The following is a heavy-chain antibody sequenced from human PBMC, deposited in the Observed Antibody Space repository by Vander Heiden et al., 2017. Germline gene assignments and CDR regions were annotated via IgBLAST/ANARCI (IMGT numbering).Heavy chain of an antibody. V-gene: IGHV3-53*01. Sequence: EVQLVESGGGLIQPGGSLRLSCAASGFTVRSNCMSWGRQAPGKGLEWVSVIYSGGSTYYADSVKGRFTISRDNSKNTLYLQMNSLRAEDTAVYYCARDPPSGSYGHWGQGTLVTVSS. CDR2: IYSGGST. CDR3: ARDPPSGSYGH. J-gene: IGHJ4*02. CDR1: GFTVRSNC. D-gene: IGHD1-26*01.